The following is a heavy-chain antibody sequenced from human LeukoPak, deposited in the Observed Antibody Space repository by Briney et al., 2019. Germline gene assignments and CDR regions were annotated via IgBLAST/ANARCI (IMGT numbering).Heavy chain of an antibody. J-gene: IGHJ5*02. CDR2: MNPNSGNT. CDR3: ARGIPNGYSSSWYQVENWFDP. V-gene: IGHV1-8*01. CDR1: GYTFTSYD. Sequence: ASVKVSCKASGYTFTSYDINWVRQATGQGLEWMGWMNPNSGNTGYVQKFQGRVTMTRNTSISTAYMELSSLRSEDTAVYYCARGIPNGYSSSWYQVENWFDPWGQGTLVTVSS. D-gene: IGHD6-13*01.